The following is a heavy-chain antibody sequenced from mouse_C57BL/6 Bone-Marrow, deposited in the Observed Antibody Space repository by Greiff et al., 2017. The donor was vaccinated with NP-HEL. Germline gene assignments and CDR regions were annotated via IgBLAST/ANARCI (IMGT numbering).Heavy chain of an antibody. D-gene: IGHD1-1*01. CDR1: GIDFSRYW. CDR2: INPDSSTI. CDR3: ARPHYYGRGYWYFDV. J-gene: IGHJ1*03. Sequence: PASGIDFSRYWMSWVRRAPGKGLEWIGEINPDSSTINYAPSLKDKFIISRDNAKNTLYLQMSKVRSEDTALYYCARPHYYGRGYWYFDVWGTGTTVTVSS. V-gene: IGHV4-1*01.